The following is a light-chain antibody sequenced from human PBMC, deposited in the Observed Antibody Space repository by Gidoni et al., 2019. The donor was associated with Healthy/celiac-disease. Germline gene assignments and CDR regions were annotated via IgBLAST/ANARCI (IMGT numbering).Light chain of an antibody. V-gene: IGKV3-11*01. Sequence: EIVLTQSPATLSLSPGERATLSCRASQSVSSYLAWYQQKPGQAPRLLIYDASNRATGIPARFSGSGSGTDFTLTISSLEPEEFAVYYCQQRSNWPPAGYTFGQGTKLEIK. CDR2: DAS. CDR3: QQRSNWPPAGYT. CDR1: QSVSSY. J-gene: IGKJ2*01.